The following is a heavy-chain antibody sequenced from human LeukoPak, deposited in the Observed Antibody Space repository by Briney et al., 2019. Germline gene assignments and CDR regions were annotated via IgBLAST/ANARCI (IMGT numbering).Heavy chain of an antibody. D-gene: IGHD5-12*01. Sequence: SETLSLTCTVSPDSTTSNFWSWVRRPPGKGLEWIGEIHRSGSTNYNPSLQSRVTISVDTSKNQFSLKLSSVTAADTAVYYCASGGYSGYAFDYWGQGILVTVSS. CDR1: PDSTTSNF. CDR2: IHRSGST. J-gene: IGHJ4*02. CDR3: ASGGYSGYAFDY. V-gene: IGHV4-59*01.